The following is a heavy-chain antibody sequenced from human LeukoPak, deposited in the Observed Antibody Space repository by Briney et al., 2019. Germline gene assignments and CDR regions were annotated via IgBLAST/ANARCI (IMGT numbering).Heavy chain of an antibody. CDR1: GYSFTSYW. Sequence: GESLKISCKGSGYSFTSYWIGWVRQMPGKGLEWMGIIYPGDSDTRYSPSFQGQVTISADKSIRTAYLQWSSLKASDTAMSYCARGARALPAPTKKYDSIDIWGQGTMVTVSS. D-gene: IGHD1-26*01. CDR3: ARGARALPAPTKKYDSIDI. J-gene: IGHJ3*02. CDR2: IYPGDSDT. V-gene: IGHV5-51*01.